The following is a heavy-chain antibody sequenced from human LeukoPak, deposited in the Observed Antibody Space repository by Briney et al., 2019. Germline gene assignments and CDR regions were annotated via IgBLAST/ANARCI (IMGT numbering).Heavy chain of an antibody. V-gene: IGHV4-59*01. CDR3: VKSNSRYQPWTLDI. J-gene: IGHJ3*02. CDR1: GVSISSYY. Sequence: SETLSLTCTVSGVSISSYYWSWIRQPPGKGLEWIGYMYYSGSTNFNPSLKSRVTISVDTSKNQFSLKLTSVTAADTAMYYCVKSNSRYQPWTLDIWGRGTMVTVSS. D-gene: IGHD2-2*01. CDR2: MYYSGST.